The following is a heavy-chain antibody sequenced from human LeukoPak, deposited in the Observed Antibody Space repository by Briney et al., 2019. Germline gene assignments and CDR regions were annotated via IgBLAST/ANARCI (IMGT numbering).Heavy chain of an antibody. CDR3: ARGSLRYSYDH. D-gene: IGHD5-18*01. CDR2: ISTSSDTI. CDR1: GFTFSSHS. Sequence: GGSLRLSCAASGFTFSSHSMNWVRQAPGKGLEWVSYISTSSDTIYYADSVKGRITISRDNAKNSLYLQMNSLRAEDTAVYYCARGSLRYSYDHWGQGTLVTVSS. V-gene: IGHV3-48*04. J-gene: IGHJ4*02.